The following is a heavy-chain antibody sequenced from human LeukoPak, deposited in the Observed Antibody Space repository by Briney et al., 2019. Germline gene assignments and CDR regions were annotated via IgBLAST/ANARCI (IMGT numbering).Heavy chain of an antibody. CDR3: AKGLLVSFDY. CDR1: GFTFSSYG. Sequence: VGSLRLSCAASGFTFSSYGMHWVRQAPGKGLEWVAFIRYDGSNKYYADSVKGRFTISRDNSKNTLYLQMNSLRAEDTAVYYCAKGLLVSFDYWGQGTLVTVSS. D-gene: IGHD2-15*01. J-gene: IGHJ4*02. CDR2: IRYDGSNK. V-gene: IGHV3-30*02.